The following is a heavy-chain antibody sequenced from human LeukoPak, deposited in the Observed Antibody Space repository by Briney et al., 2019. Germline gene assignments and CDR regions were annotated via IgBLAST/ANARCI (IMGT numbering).Heavy chain of an antibody. CDR1: GFTFSTYA. Sequence: GGSLRLSCAASGFTFSTYAMSWVRQAPGKGLEWVSAISGGGGGTYYADSVKGRFTISRDNSKNTLYLQMNGLRAEDTALYYCAKRSCTTTGCFYFDSWGQGTLVTVSS. D-gene: IGHD2-2*01. V-gene: IGHV3-23*01. CDR2: ISGGGGGT. CDR3: AKRSCTTTGCFYFDS. J-gene: IGHJ4*02.